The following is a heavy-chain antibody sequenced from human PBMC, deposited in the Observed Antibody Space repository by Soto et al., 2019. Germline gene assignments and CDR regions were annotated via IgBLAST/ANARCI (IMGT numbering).Heavy chain of an antibody. CDR3: ARGGYDILTGYSHDY. CDR1: GGSFSGYY. J-gene: IGHJ4*02. V-gene: IGHV4-34*01. D-gene: IGHD3-9*01. Sequence: QVQLQQWGAGLLKPSETLSLTCAVYGGSFSGYYWSWIRQPPGKGLEWIGEINHSGSTNYNPSLKSRVTISVDTSKNQFSLKLSFVTAADTAVYYCARGGYDILTGYSHDYWGQGTLVTVSS. CDR2: INHSGST.